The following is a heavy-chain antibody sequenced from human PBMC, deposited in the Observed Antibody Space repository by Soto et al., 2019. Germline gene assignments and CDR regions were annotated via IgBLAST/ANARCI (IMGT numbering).Heavy chain of an antibody. V-gene: IGHV4-39*01. D-gene: IGHD3-22*01. J-gene: IGHJ6*02. CDR1: GGSISSSSYY. CDR2: VYYGGST. CDR3: AGGDYYHSSGYYFYYYTMDV. Sequence: SEPLSLTCSVSGGSISSSSYYWGWNRQPPGKGLGWIGNVYYGGSTYYDPSLKSRVTISVETSKSQFSLKLSSVTAADTAVYYCAGGDYYHSSGYYFYYYTMDVWGQGTTVTVSS.